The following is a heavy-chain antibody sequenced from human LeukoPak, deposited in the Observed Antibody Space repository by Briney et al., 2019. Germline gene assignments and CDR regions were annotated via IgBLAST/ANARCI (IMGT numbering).Heavy chain of an antibody. V-gene: IGHV3-30*02. Sequence: GGSLRLSCAASGFSFSKYGMHWVRQAPGKGLEWVAFIRFDGSNKYYADSVKGRFTISRDNSKNTLCLQVNSLRAEDTAVYYCAKDYRDYGDLDYWGQGTLVTVSS. CDR1: GFSFSKYG. CDR3: AKDYRDYGDLDY. CDR2: IRFDGSNK. D-gene: IGHD4-17*01. J-gene: IGHJ4*02.